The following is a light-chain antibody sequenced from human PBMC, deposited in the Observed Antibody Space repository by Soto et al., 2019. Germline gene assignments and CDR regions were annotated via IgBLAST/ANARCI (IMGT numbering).Light chain of an antibody. CDR1: RSNIGSNT. V-gene: IGLV1-44*01. J-gene: IGLJ3*02. Sequence: QSVLTQPPSASGTPGQRVTISCSGSRSNIGSNTVNWYQHLPGTAPKLLMYSNNQRPSGVPDRFSGSKSGTSASLAISGLQSEYEADYYCAAWDDSLNGPVFGGGTKLTVL. CDR2: SNN. CDR3: AAWDDSLNGPV.